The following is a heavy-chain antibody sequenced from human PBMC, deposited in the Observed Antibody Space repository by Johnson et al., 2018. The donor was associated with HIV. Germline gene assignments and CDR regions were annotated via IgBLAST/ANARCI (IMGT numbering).Heavy chain of an antibody. D-gene: IGHD1-26*01. CDR2: IYSGGST. J-gene: IGHJ3*02. CDR1: GFTVSSNY. CDR3: ARAAYSGSHHDAFDI. V-gene: IGHV3-66*01. Sequence: VQLVESGGGLVQPGGSLRLSCAVSGFTVSSNYMSWVRQAPGKGLEWVSVIYSGGSTYYADSVKGRFTISRDNSKNTLYLQMNSLRAEDTAVYYCARAAYSGSHHDAFDIWGQGTMVTVS.